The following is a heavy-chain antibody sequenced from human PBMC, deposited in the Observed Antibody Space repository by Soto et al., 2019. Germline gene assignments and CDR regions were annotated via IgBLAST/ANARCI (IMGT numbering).Heavy chain of an antibody. CDR3: ARSTAQNTVTTWFDP. V-gene: IGHV3-7*05. J-gene: IGHJ5*02. CDR2: IKQDGSEK. Sequence: GGSLRLSCAASGFIFSSYWMSWVRQAPGKGLEWVANIKQDGSEKYYVDSVKGRFTISRDNAKNSLYLQMNSLRAEDTAVYYCARSTAQNTVTTWFDPWGQGTLVTVSS. CDR1: GFIFSSYW. D-gene: IGHD4-17*01.